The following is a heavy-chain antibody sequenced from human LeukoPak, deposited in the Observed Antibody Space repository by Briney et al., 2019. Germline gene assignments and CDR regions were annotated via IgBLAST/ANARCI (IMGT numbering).Heavy chain of an antibody. CDR3: AKDRHSTSLCFFDY. V-gene: IGHV3-23*01. CDR1: GFAFSSYA. Sequence: PGGSLRLSCAASGFAFSSYAMSWVRQAPGKGLEWVSDISGSGVNTYYADSVKGRFSISRDNSKNTLYLQMNSLRADDTAVYYCAKDRHSTSLCFFDYWGQGTLVSVSP. J-gene: IGHJ4*02. D-gene: IGHD2-2*01. CDR2: ISGSGVNT.